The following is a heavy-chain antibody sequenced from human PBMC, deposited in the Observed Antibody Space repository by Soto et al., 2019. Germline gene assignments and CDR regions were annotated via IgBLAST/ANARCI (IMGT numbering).Heavy chain of an antibody. Sequence: ESGGGVVQPGRSLRLSCAASGFTFSSYGMHWVRQAPGKGLEWVAVIWYDGSNKYYADSVKGRFTISRDNSKNTLYLQMNSLRAEDTAVYYCARRRIGWYFDLWGRGTLVTVSS. CDR1: GFTFSSYG. V-gene: IGHV3-33*01. J-gene: IGHJ2*01. CDR3: ARRRIGWYFDL. CDR2: IWYDGSNK.